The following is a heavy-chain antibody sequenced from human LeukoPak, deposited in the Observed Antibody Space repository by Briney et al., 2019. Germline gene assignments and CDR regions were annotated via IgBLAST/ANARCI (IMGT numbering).Heavy chain of an antibody. CDR1: GFTFDDYG. CDR2: INWNGGST. V-gene: IGHV3-20*04. CDR3: ARVAHYYDSSGYSN. Sequence: PGGSLRLSCAASGFTFDDYGMSWVRQAPGKGLEWVSGINWNGGSTGYADSVKGRFTISRDNAKNSLYLQMNSLRAEDTALYYCARVAHYYDSSGYSNWGQGTLVTVSS. D-gene: IGHD3-22*01. J-gene: IGHJ4*02.